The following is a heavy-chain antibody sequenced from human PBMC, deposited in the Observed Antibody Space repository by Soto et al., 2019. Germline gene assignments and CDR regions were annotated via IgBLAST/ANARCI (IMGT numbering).Heavy chain of an antibody. CDR1: GYTFTSYG. CDR3: ARTARLGYCSGGSCRYYFDY. J-gene: IGHJ4*02. CDR2: ISAYNGNT. Sequence: ASVKVSCKSSGYTFTSYGISWVRQAPEQGLEWMGWISAYNGNTNYAQKLQGRVTMTTDTSTSTAYMELRSLRSDDTAVYYCARTARLGYCSGGSCRYYFDYWGQGTLVTVSS. V-gene: IGHV1-18*01. D-gene: IGHD2-15*01.